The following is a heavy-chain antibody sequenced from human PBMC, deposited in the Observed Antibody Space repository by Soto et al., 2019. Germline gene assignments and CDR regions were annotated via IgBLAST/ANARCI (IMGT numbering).Heavy chain of an antibody. V-gene: IGHV3-30-3*01. CDR2: ISYDGSNK. J-gene: IGHJ5*02. Sequence: GGSLRLSCAASGFTFSSYAMHWVRQAPGKGLEWVAVISYDGSNKYYADSVKGRFTISRDNSKNTLYLQMNSLRAEDTAVYYCARDPDMVRGVIRLNNWFDPWGQGTLVTVSS. CDR1: GFTFSSYA. CDR3: ARDPDMVRGVIRLNNWFDP. D-gene: IGHD3-10*01.